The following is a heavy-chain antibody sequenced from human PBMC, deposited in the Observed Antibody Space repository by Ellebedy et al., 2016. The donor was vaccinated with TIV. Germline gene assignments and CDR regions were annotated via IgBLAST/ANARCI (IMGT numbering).Heavy chain of an antibody. V-gene: IGHV1-46*01. CDR1: GYTFTSYY. CDR2: INPSGGST. CDR3: ARDRPLVDIAVAGTWDYYYGMDV. J-gene: IGHJ6*02. Sequence: ASVKVSXKASGYTFTSYYMHWVRQAPGQGLEWMGIINPSGGSTSYAQKFQGRVTMTRDTSTSTVYMELSSLRSEDTAVYYCARDRPLVDIAVAGTWDYYYGMDVWGQGTTVTVSS. D-gene: IGHD6-19*01.